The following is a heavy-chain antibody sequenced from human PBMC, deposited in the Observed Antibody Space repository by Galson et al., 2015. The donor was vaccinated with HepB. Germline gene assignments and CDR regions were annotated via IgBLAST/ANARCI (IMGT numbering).Heavy chain of an antibody. D-gene: IGHD1-14*01. Sequence: SLRLSCATSGFTVNSYNMNGVRQAPGKGLEWVSTFRGSGTYLLFADSVQGRFTISRDNAKNALYLQMNSLRVDDTAIYYCSSDSVYNNVHHWGPGTLVTVSS. CDR3: SSDSVYNNVHH. J-gene: IGHJ4*02. V-gene: IGHV3-21*01. CDR2: FRGSGTYL. CDR1: GFTVNSYN.